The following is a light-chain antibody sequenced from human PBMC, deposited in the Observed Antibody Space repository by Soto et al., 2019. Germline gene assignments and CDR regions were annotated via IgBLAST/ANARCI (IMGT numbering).Light chain of an antibody. CDR1: QSVTSDY. Sequence: EIVLTQSPGTLSLSPGERATLSCRASQSVTSDYLAWYQQKPGQAPRLLIHGASSRATCIPDRFSGSGSGTAFTLTISRLEPEDSAVYYCQQYGRPFGQGTKVEIK. CDR3: QQYGRP. J-gene: IGKJ1*01. CDR2: GAS. V-gene: IGKV3-20*01.